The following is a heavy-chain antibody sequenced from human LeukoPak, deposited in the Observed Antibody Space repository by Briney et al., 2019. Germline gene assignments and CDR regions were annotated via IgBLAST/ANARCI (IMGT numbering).Heavy chain of an antibody. J-gene: IGHJ4*02. CDR2: ITSSSSTI. Sequence: GGSLRLSCAASGFTFSSYSMNWVRQAPGKGLQWVSYITSSSSTIYYADSVNGRFTIFRDSSQNTLYLQMNSLRAEDTAVYYCARGFRYFEYWGQGTLVTVSS. CDR3: ARGFRYFEY. CDR1: GFTFSSYS. V-gene: IGHV3-48*01.